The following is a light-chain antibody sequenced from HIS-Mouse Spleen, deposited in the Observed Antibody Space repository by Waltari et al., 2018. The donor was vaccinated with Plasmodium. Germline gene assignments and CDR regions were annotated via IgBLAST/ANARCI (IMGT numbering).Light chain of an antibody. CDR1: SSDVGGYNY. Sequence: QSALTQPASVSGSPGQSITIPCTGTSSDVGGYNYVSWYQPHPGKAPKLMIYEVSNRPSGGSNRVSGSKSGNTGSLTISGLQAEDEADYYCSSYTSSSTLVFGGGTKLTVL. CDR2: EVS. CDR3: SSYTSSSTLV. V-gene: IGLV2-14*01. J-gene: IGLJ2*01.